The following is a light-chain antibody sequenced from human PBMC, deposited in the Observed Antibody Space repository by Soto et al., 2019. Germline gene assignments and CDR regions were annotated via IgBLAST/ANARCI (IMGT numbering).Light chain of an antibody. J-gene: IGKJ1*01. CDR3: QQYGSSSWT. CDR2: GAS. CDR1: QSVSSSY. Sequence: EIVLTQSPGTLSLSPGERATLSCRASQSVSSSYLAWYQQKPGQAPRPLIYGASSRAIGIPDRLSGSGSGTDFTLTISRLEPEDFAVYYCQQYGSSSWTFGQGTKVEIK. V-gene: IGKV3-20*01.